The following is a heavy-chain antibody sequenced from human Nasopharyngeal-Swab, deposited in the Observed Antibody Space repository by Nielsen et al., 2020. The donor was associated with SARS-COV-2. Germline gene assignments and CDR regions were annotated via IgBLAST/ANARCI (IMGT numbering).Heavy chain of an antibody. V-gene: IGHV4-39*07. CDR3: ARIRQWLVNNWFDP. CDR1: GGSISSSSYY. CDR2: IYYSGST. D-gene: IGHD6-19*01. J-gene: IGHJ5*02. Sequence: SEALSLTCTVSGGSISSSSYYWGWIRQPPGKGLEWIGSIYYSGSTNYNPSLKSRVTISVDTSKNQFSLKLSSVTAADTAVYYCARIRQWLVNNWFDPWGQGTLVTVSS.